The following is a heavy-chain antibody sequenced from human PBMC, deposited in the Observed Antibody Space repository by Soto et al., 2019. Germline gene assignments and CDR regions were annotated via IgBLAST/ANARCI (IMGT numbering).Heavy chain of an antibody. CDR3: AREENCSDGICYSEYFQR. D-gene: IGHD2-15*01. CDR2: VNPSGGST. CDR1: GYIFTAYS. Sequence: QVQLVQSGAEVKKPGASVKVSCKASGYIFTAYSMHWVRQAPGQGLEWMCVVNPSGGSTNYAQKFQGRITMPRDTSTSTVYMDLSSLASADTAVYYCAREENCSDGICYSEYFQRWGQGTLVTVSS. J-gene: IGHJ1*01. V-gene: IGHV1-46*01.